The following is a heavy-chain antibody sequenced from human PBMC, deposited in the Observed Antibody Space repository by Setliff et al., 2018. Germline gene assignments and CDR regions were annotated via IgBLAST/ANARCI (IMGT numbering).Heavy chain of an antibody. CDR3: ARGSRFGTIVYKGDYYMDG. CDR2: INTNTGNP. V-gene: IGHV7-4-1*02. CDR1: GYTFTGYY. J-gene: IGHJ6*03. Sequence: ASVKVSCKASGYTFTGYYMHWVRQAPGQGLEWMGWINTNTGNPTYAQGFTGRFVFSLDTSVSTAYLQISSLKSEDTAVYYCARGSRFGTIVYKGDYYMDGWGKGTTVTVSS. D-gene: IGHD3-10*01.